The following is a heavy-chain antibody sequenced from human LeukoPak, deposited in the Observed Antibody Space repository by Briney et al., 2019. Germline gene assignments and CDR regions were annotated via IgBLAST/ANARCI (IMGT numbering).Heavy chain of an antibody. CDR2: ISGSGGST. CDR1: GFTFSSYG. D-gene: IGHD6-19*01. CDR3: AKRSSGWYGNYYMDV. Sequence: PGGTLRLSCAASGFTFSSYGMSWVRQAPGKGLEWVSAISGSGGSTYYADSVKGRFTISRDSSKNTLYLQMNSLRAGDAAVYYCAKRSSGWYGNYYMDVWGKGTTVTVSS. V-gene: IGHV3-23*01. J-gene: IGHJ6*03.